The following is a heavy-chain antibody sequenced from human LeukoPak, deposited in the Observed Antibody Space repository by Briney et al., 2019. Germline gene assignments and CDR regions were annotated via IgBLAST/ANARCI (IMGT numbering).Heavy chain of an antibody. J-gene: IGHJ5*02. V-gene: IGHV4-34*01. CDR3: ARGDNWFDP. Sequence: SSGSLSLTCAVYGGSFSVYYWSWIRQPPGKGLEWIGEINHSGSTNYNTSLKSRVTISVDTSKNQFSLKLSSVTAADTAVYYCARGDNWFDPWGQGTLVTVSS. CDR1: GGSFSVYY. CDR2: INHSGST.